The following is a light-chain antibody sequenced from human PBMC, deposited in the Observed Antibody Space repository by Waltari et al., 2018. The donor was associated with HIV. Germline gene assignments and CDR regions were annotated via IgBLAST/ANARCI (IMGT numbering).Light chain of an antibody. CDR2: STT. Sequence: QTVVTQEPSLTVSPGGTVTLTCASSTGAVTSGYYANWFQQKPGQPPRALIFSTTNRHSWTPARFSGPLLGAKAALTLSSVQPEDEAEYYCLLYCPGAQLVFGGGTNLTVL. V-gene: IGLV7-43*01. CDR1: TGAVTSGYY. J-gene: IGLJ2*01. CDR3: LLYCPGAQLV.